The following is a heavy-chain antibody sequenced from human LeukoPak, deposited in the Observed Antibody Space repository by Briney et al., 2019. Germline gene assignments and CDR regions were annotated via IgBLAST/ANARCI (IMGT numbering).Heavy chain of an antibody. CDR2: ISSDASIT. D-gene: IGHD1-26*01. V-gene: IGHV3-30*04. CDR3: AKERQEGATPFDY. J-gene: IGHJ4*02. Sequence: PGGSLRLSCAASGFTFNIYSMHWARHAPGKGLEWVAVISSDASITYYADSVKGRFTVSRDNSKDTLYLQMNSLRGEDTAVYYCAKERQEGATPFDYWGQGSLVTVSS. CDR1: GFTFNIYS.